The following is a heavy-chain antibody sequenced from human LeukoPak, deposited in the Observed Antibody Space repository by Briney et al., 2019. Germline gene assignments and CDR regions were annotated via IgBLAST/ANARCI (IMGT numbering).Heavy chain of an antibody. D-gene: IGHD3-10*01. V-gene: IGHV4-59*13. CDR2: IYNSCSI. Sequence: SETLSLTCTVSDVPIRNSYWRWIRQSPGGVVVGIGCIYNSCSIRYKPSLKSQVTISEDTSKNQFSLRLSSVTAADTAVYYCARASPGAIYYYGVDVWGQGTTVTVSS. CDR3: ARASPGAIYYYGVDV. J-gene: IGHJ6*02. CDR1: DVPIRNSY.